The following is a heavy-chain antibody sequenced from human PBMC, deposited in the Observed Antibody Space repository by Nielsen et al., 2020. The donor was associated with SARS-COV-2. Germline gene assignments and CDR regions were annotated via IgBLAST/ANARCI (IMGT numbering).Heavy chain of an antibody. CDR1: GLAFSNYM. J-gene: IGHJ4*02. D-gene: IGHD3-22*01. CDR2: ISGSISGSAGNT. CDR3: ARDQNLSVYYYDSSGYYYPSYFDY. V-gene: IGHV3-23*01. Sequence: GESLKISCAASGLAFSNYMMSWVRQVPGKGLEWVSSISGSISGSAGNTDYADSVKGRFTISRDNSKNTLYLQMNSLRAEDTAVYYCARDQNLSVYYYDSSGYYYPSYFDYWGQGTLVTVSS.